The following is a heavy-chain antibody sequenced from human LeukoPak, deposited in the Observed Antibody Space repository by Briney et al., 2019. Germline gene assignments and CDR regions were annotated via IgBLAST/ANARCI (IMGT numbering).Heavy chain of an antibody. J-gene: IGHJ3*02. CDR2: INPNSGGT. CDR3: ARPLGHYDSSGPYDAFDI. D-gene: IGHD3-22*01. V-gene: IGHV1-2*02. Sequence: ASVKVSCKASGYTFTGYYMHWVRQAPGQGLEWMGWINPNSGGTNYAQKFQDRVTMTRDTSISTAYMELNSLRSDDTAVYYCARPLGHYDSSGPYDAFDIWGQGTMVTVSS. CDR1: GYTFTGYY.